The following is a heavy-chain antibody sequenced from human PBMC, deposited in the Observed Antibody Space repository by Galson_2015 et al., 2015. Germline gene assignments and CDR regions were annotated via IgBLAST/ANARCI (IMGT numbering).Heavy chain of an antibody. V-gene: IGHV3-30*01. CDR1: GFTFSTYV. J-gene: IGHJ4*02. D-gene: IGHD1-1*01. CDR3: ARSGLNWDSFDY. Sequence: LRLSCAASGFTFSTYVMHWVRQAPGKGLEWVGVISYDGTHKYYADSLKGQFTISRDNSKNTLYLQMNSLRAEDTAVYYCARSGLNWDSFDYWGQGTLVTVSS. CDR2: ISYDGTHK.